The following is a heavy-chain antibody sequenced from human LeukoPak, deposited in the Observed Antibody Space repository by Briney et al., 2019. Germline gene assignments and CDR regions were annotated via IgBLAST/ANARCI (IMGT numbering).Heavy chain of an antibody. V-gene: IGHV1-69*06. D-gene: IGHD2-8*01. J-gene: IGHJ3*02. Sequence: GASVKVSCKASGYTFTSYGISWVRQAPGQGLEWMGGIIPIFGTANYAQKFQGRVTITADKSTSTVYMELSSLRSEDTAVYYCARDLRLGDIVLMVYAPDAFDIWGQGTMVTVSS. CDR2: IIPIFGTA. CDR1: GYTFTSYG. CDR3: ARDLRLGDIVLMVYAPDAFDI.